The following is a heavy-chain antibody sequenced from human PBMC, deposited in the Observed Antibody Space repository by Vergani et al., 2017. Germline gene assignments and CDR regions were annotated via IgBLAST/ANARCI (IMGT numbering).Heavy chain of an antibody. CDR2: IGSSGPYI. CDR1: EFTFSNYA. D-gene: IGHD2-8*01. Sequence: EVQLLESGGGLVQPGGSLRLTCAASEFTFSNYAMNWVRQAPGKGLEWVAFIGSSGPYINYADSVKGRFIISRDNTNNSLFLQLRSLRAEDAAVYYCARDCTSGGCPDNYGMDVWGQGATVTVSS. V-gene: IGHV3-21*02. J-gene: IGHJ6*02. CDR3: ARDCTSGGCPDNYGMDV.